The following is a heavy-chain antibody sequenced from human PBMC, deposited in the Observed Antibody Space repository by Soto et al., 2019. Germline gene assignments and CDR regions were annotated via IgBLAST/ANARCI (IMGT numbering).Heavy chain of an antibody. CDR3: ARGTVLVATEPGDY. CDR2: MNPNSGNT. V-gene: IGHV1-8*01. CDR1: GYTFTSYD. Sequence: QVQLVQSGAEVKKPGASVKVSCKASGYTFTSYDINWVRQATGQGLEWMGWMNPNSGNTGYAQKFQGRVTMTRNTSRSTAYMELSSLRSEETAVYYCARGTVLVATEPGDYWGQGTLVTVSS. D-gene: IGHD5-12*01. J-gene: IGHJ4*02.